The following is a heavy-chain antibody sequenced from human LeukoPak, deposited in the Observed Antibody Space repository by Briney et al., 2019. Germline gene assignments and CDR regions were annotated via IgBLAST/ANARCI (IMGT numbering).Heavy chain of an antibody. Sequence: ASVKVSCKASGYTFTGYYMHWVRQAPGQGLEWMGWINPNSGGTNYAQKFQGRVTMTRDTSISTAYMELSRLRSDDTAVYYCATHTVTTFIRHYYYYMDVWGKGTTVTVSS. V-gene: IGHV1-2*02. CDR1: GYTFTGYY. J-gene: IGHJ6*03. D-gene: IGHD4-17*01. CDR2: INPNSGGT. CDR3: ATHTVTTFIRHYYYYMDV.